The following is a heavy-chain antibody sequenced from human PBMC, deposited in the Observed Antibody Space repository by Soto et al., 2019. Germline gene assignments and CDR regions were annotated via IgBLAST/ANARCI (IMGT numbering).Heavy chain of an antibody. J-gene: IGHJ6*02. CDR2: IDPSDSYT. Sequence: GESLKISCKGSGYSFIDYWIGWVRQMPGKGLEWMGRIDPSDSYTNYSPSFQGHVTISADKSISTAYLQWSSLKASDTAMYYCARPGPLPYYYGMDVWGQGTTVTVSS. D-gene: IGHD3-16*02. CDR1: GYSFIDYW. CDR3: ARPGPLPYYYGMDV. V-gene: IGHV5-10-1*01.